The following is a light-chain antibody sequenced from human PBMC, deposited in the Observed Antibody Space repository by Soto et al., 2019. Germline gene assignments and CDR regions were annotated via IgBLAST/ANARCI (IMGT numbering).Light chain of an antibody. Sequence: EIVLTQSPATLSLSPGERATLSCRASRSVNTYLAWYQQKPGQPPRLLIYDASTRATGIPARFSGSGSGTDFTLTISGLDPEYFVVYYCHQRSNSITCGQGTRLEIK. CDR2: DAS. CDR1: RSVNTY. V-gene: IGKV3-11*01. J-gene: IGKJ5*01. CDR3: HQRSNSIT.